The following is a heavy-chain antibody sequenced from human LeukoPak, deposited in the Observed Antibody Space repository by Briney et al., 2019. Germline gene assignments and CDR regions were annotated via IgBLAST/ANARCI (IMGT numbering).Heavy chain of an antibody. CDR3: ARDRGSYDYVWGSYRPDAFDI. CDR1: GFTFSSYS. CDR2: ISSSSSTI. Sequence: GGSLRLSCAASGFTFSSYSMNWVRQAPGKGLEWVSYISSSSSTIYYADSMKGRFTISRDNAKNSLYLQMNSLRDEDTAVYYCARDRGSYDYVWGSYRPDAFDIWGQGTMVTVSS. V-gene: IGHV3-48*02. D-gene: IGHD3-16*02. J-gene: IGHJ3*02.